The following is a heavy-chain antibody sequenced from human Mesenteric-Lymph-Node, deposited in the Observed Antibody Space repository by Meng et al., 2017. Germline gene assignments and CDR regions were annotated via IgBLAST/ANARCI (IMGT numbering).Heavy chain of an antibody. CDR3: ARVVPCSSTSCYLSFDY. Sequence: LRLSCAISGDSVSSNSAAWNWIRQSPSRGLEWLGRTYYRSKWYNDYAVSVKSRITINPDTSKNQFSLQLNSVTPEDTAVYYCARVVPCSSTSCYLSFDYWAQGTLATVPS. D-gene: IGHD2-2*01. J-gene: IGHJ4*02. V-gene: IGHV6-1*01. CDR1: GDSVSSNSAA. CDR2: TYYRSKWYN.